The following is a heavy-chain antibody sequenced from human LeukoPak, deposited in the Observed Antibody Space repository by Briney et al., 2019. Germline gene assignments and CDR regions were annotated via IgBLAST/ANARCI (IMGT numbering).Heavy chain of an antibody. V-gene: IGHV3-30-3*01. CDR3: ARDRSMWVAVAGGGY. Sequence: GGSLRLSCAASGFTFSTYAIHWVRQAPGKGLEWVIVISYDGNNRYYADPVKGRFTISRDNAKNSLYLQMNSLRAEDTAVYYCARDRSMWVAVAGGGYWGQGTLVTVSS. CDR2: ISYDGNNR. J-gene: IGHJ4*02. CDR1: GFTFSTYA. D-gene: IGHD6-19*01.